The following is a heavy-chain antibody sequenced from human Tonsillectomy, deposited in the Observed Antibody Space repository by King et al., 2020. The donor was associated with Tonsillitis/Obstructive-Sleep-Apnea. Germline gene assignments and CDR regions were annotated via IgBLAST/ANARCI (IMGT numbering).Heavy chain of an antibody. Sequence: QLVQSGAEVKKPGASVKVSCKASGYTFTGYYMHWVRQAPGQGLEWMGWINPNSGCTNYAQKFQGWVTMTRDTSISTAYLVLSRLRSDDTAVYYCAGDGRNGGKPFDYWGQGTLVTVSS. CDR2: INPNSGCT. CDR3: AGDGRNGGKPFDY. CDR1: GYTFTGYY. V-gene: IGHV1-2*04. J-gene: IGHJ4*02. D-gene: IGHD4-23*01.